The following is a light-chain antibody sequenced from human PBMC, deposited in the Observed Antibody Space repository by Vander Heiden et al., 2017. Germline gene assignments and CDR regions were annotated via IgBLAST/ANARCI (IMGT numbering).Light chain of an antibody. Sequence: QSALPQPASVSGSLGQSITISCTGTSSDVGGYIYRSWYQQHPGKAPKLRIYDVRHRPSGVSNRFSGSKSGNTASLTISGLQAEDEADYYCSSYTSSSTRVFGGGTKLTVL. V-gene: IGLV2-14*01. CDR1: SSDVGGYIY. CDR2: DVR. J-gene: IGLJ2*01. CDR3: SSYTSSSTRV.